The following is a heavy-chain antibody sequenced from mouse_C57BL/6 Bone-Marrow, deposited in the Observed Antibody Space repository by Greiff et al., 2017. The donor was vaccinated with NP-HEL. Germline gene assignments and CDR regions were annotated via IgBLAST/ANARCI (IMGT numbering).Heavy chain of an antibody. CDR2: INPGSGGT. J-gene: IGHJ3*01. CDR3: ARHYDGYYEEVAY. Sequence: QVQLQQSGAELVRPGTSVKVSCKASGYAFTNYLIEWVKQRPGQGLEWIGVINPGSGGTNYNEKFKGKATLTADKSSSTAYMQLSSLTSEDSAVYFCARHYDGYYEEVAYWGQGTLVTVSA. D-gene: IGHD2-3*01. V-gene: IGHV1-54*01. CDR1: GYAFTNYL.